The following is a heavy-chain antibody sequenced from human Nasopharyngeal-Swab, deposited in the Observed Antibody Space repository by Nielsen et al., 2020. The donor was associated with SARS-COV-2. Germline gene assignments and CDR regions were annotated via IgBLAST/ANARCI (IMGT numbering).Heavy chain of an antibody. CDR3: AKLEGSGAFDI. Sequence: SLKISCAASGFTFDDYAMHWVRQAPGKGLEWVSGISWNSGSIGYADSVKGRFTISRDNAKNSLYLQMNSLRAEDTALYYCAKLEGSGAFDIWGQGTMVTVSS. J-gene: IGHJ3*02. V-gene: IGHV3-9*01. CDR2: ISWNSGSI. D-gene: IGHD3-3*01. CDR1: GFTFDDYA.